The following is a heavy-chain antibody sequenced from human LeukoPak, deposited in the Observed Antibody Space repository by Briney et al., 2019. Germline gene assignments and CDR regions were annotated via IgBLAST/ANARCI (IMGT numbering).Heavy chain of an antibody. V-gene: IGHV3-9*01. J-gene: IGHJ4*02. Sequence: PGRSLRLSCAASGFTFDDYAMHWVRQAPGKGLEWVSGISWNSGSIGYADSVKGRFTISRDNAKNSLYLQMNSLRAEDTALYYCAKDILDFWSGYNGRLGGAYFDYWGQGTLVTVSS. CDR3: AKDILDFWSGYNGRLGGAYFDY. D-gene: IGHD3-3*01. CDR2: ISWNSGSI. CDR1: GFTFDDYA.